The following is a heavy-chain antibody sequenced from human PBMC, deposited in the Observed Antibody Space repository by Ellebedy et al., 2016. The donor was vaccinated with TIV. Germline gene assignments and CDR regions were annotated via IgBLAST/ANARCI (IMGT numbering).Heavy chain of an antibody. Sequence: GESLKISCKGSGFPFINHALSWVRQAPGKGLEWVSAISGSGIYIEYADSVKGRFTISIDNSKNTLYLQMSSLRAQDTAIYYCAKDRALGYCTGGSCNTKWGQGTLVTVSS. CDR3: AKDRALGYCTGGSCNTK. CDR1: GFPFINHA. CDR2: ISGSGIYI. D-gene: IGHD2-15*01. J-gene: IGHJ4*02. V-gene: IGHV3-23*01.